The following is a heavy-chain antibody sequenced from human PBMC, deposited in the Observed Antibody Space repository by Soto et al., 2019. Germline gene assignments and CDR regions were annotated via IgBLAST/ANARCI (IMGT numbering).Heavy chain of an antibody. Sequence: EVQLVESGGGLVQPGRSLRLSCAASGFTFDDYAMHWVRQAPGKGLAWVSGISWNSGSIGYADSVKGRFTISRDNAKNSLYLQMNSLRAEDTALYYCAKGGGYSYGSWFDPWGQGTLVTVSS. V-gene: IGHV3-9*01. CDR1: GFTFDDYA. CDR3: AKGGGYSYGSWFDP. CDR2: ISWNSGSI. J-gene: IGHJ5*02. D-gene: IGHD5-18*01.